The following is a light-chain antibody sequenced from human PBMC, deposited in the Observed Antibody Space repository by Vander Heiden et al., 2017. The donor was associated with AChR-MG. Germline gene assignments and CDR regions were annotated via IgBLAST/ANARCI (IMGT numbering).Light chain of an antibody. CDR3: QQSYSTPPT. V-gene: IGKV1-39*01. CDR2: AAS. Sequence: DIQMTQSPSSLSASVGDRVTITCPASQSSSSYLNWYQQKPGKAPKLLIYAASSLQSGVPSRFSGSGSGTDFTLTISSLQPEDFATYYCQQSYSTPPTFGQGTKVEIK. CDR1: QSSSSY. J-gene: IGKJ1*01.